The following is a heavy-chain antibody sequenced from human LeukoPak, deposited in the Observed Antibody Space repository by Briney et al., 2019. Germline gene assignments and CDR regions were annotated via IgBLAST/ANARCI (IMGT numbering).Heavy chain of an antibody. Sequence: GGSLRLSCAVSGFTVSSNYMSWVRQAPGKGLEWVSIIYSGGTSYYADSVKGRFTISRDNSKNSLYLQMNSLRAEDTAVYYCARVSWSSSWYYYYYMDVWGKGTTVTVSS. D-gene: IGHD6-13*01. V-gene: IGHV3-66*01. J-gene: IGHJ6*03. CDR2: IYSGGTS. CDR1: GFTVSSNY. CDR3: ARVSWSSSWYYYYYMDV.